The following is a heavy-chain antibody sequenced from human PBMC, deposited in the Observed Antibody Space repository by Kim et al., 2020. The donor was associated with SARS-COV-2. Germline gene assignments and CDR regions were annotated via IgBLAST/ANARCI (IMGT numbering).Heavy chain of an antibody. CDR2: INAGNGNT. CDR3: ARQSRYSSSWYDYYYGMDV. J-gene: IGHJ6*02. CDR1: GYTFTSYA. Sequence: ASVKVSCKASGYTFTSYAMHWVRQAPGQRLEWMGWINAGNGNTKYSQKFQGRVTITRDTSASTAYMELSSLRSEDTAVYYCARQSRYSSSWYDYYYGMDVWGQGTTVTVSS. V-gene: IGHV1-3*01. D-gene: IGHD6-13*01.